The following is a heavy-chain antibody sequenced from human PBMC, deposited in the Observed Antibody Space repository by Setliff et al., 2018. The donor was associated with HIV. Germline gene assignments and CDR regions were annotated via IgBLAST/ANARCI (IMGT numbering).Heavy chain of an antibody. CDR1: GYTFPDYY. CDR2: ISPNSGGT. J-gene: IGHJ4*02. Sequence: ASVKVSCKTSGYTFPDYYLHWVRQAPGQGLEWMGRISPNSGGTNYAQKFQGRVTMTRDTSINTVYMELSSLSSDDTAVYYCARDHPYFCSSTSCSFLDYWGQGTLVTVSS. CDR3: ARDHPYFCSSTSCSFLDY. V-gene: IGHV1-2*06. D-gene: IGHD2-2*01.